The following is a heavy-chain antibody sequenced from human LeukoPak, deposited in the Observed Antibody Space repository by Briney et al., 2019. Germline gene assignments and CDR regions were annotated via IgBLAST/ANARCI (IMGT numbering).Heavy chain of an antibody. CDR1: GYSFSTYW. CDR3: ARSSGWKFDY. J-gene: IGHJ4*02. D-gene: IGHD6-19*01. CDR2: IYPGDSDT. V-gene: IGHV5-51*01. Sequence: GESLKISCKGSGYSFSTYWIGWVRQMPGKGLEWMGIIYPGDSDTRYSPSFQGQVVISADKSISTSYLQWSSLKASDTAIYYCARSSGWKFDYWGQGTLVTVSS.